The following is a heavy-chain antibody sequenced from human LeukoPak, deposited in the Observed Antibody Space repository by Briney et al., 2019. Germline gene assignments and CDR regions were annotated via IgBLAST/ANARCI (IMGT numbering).Heavy chain of an antibody. J-gene: IGHJ4*02. D-gene: IGHD3-10*01. CDR3: GRNVGVLRGFEY. V-gene: IGHV4-59*01. CDR2: VPYSWSP. CDR1: VRSISSYY. Sequence: ASQTLSLTCTVSVRSISSYYWSWIRQPPGKGLEWIGYVPYSWSPNFNPSLKSRVTISVDTSTNQFSLKLNSVTAADTGVYFLGRNVGVLRGFEYWGQGTLVTVSS.